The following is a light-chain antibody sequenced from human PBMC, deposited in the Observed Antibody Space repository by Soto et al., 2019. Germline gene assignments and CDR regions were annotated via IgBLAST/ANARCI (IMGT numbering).Light chain of an antibody. J-gene: IGLJ3*02. V-gene: IGLV1-44*01. CDR1: SSNIGSHT. CDR2: GND. Sequence: QSVLTQPPSASGTPGQRVAISCSGSSSNIGSHTVNWYQQLPGTAPKLLIAGNDQRPSGVPDRFSGSKSGTSASLAISGLQSEDEVDYYCAAWDDSRNGPVFGAGTKLTV. CDR3: AAWDDSRNGPV.